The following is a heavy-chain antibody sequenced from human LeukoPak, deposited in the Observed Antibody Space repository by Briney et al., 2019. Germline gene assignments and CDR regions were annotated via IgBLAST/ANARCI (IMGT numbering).Heavy chain of an antibody. D-gene: IGHD3-16*01. CDR3: ARDITSLGEAFDI. CDR1: GGSFSGYY. CDR2: INHSGST. J-gene: IGHJ3*02. Sequence: SETLSLTCAVYGGSFSGYYWSWIRQPPGKGLEWIGEINHSGSTNYNPSLKSRVTISVDTSKNQFSLKLSSVTAADTAVYYCARDITSLGEAFDIWGQGTMVTVSS. V-gene: IGHV4-34*01.